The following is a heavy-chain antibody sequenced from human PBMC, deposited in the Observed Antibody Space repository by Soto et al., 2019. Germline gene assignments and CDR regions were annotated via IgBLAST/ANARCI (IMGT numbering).Heavy chain of an antibody. V-gene: IGHV1-18*01. J-gene: IGHJ4*02. CDR3: ARDAAVGLFDY. Sequence: QVQLVQSGAEVKKPGASVKVSCKASGYTFTSYGISWVRQAPGQGLEWMGWISGHNGNTKYAQKLQGRITMTTDTSTSTAYMELRSLRADDTAVYYCARDAAVGLFDYWGQGTLVTVSS. CDR2: ISGHNGNT. CDR1: GYTFTSYG. D-gene: IGHD1-26*01.